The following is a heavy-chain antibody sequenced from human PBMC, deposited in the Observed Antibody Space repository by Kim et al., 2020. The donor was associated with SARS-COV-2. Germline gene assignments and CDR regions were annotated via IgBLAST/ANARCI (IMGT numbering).Heavy chain of an antibody. CDR2: INHSGST. CDR1: GGSFSGYY. CDR3: ARGYCSSTSCYVRFDY. Sequence: SETLSLTCAVYGGSFSGYYWSWIRQPPGKGLEWIGEINHSGSTNYNPSLKSRVTISVDTSKNQFSLKLSSVTAADTAVYYCARGYCSSTSCYVRFDYWGQGTLVTVSS. D-gene: IGHD2-2*01. J-gene: IGHJ4*02. V-gene: IGHV4-34*01.